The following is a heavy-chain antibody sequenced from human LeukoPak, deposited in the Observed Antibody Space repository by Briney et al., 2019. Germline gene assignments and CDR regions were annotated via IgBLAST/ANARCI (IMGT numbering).Heavy chain of an antibody. CDR1: GFTFSTYW. D-gene: IGHD2-8*01. CDR2: IKEDGSEK. J-gene: IGHJ3*02. V-gene: IGHV3-7*01. Sequence: GGPLRLSCAASGFTFSTYWMTWVRQAPGKGLEWVANIKEDGSEKYYVDSVKGRFTISRDNAKNSLYLQMSSLRAEDTAVYYYAKPIMGGAFDIWGQGTMVTVSS. CDR3: AKPIMGGAFDI.